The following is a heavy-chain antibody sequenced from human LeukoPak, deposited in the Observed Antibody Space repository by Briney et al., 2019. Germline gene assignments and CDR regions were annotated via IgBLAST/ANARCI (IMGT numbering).Heavy chain of an antibody. V-gene: IGHV4-34*01. Sequence: KPSETLSLTCAVYDRSLKGYYWSWIRQSPGRGLEWIGQISHGGITTYNLALKSRVAISLDTPKKQFSLRLTSMTAADTAVYYCAGGGVIENWNGGHWFDPWGGGTQVTVSS. CDR1: DRSLKGYY. D-gene: IGHD1-1*01. J-gene: IGHJ5*02. CDR2: ISHGGIT. CDR3: AGGGVIENWNGGHWFDP.